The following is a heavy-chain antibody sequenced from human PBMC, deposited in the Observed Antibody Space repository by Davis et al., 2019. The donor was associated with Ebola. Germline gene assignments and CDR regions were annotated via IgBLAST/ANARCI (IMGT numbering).Heavy chain of an antibody. D-gene: IGHD3-22*01. CDR3: ARRRYDSSGLFDY. Sequence: SETLSLTCTVSGGSISSYYWSWIRQPPGKGLEWIGYIYYSGSTNYNPSLKSRVTISVDTSKNQFSLKLSSVTAADTAMYYCARRRYDSSGLFDYWGQGTLVTVSS. CDR2: IYYSGST. J-gene: IGHJ4*02. CDR1: GGSISSYY. V-gene: IGHV4-59*01.